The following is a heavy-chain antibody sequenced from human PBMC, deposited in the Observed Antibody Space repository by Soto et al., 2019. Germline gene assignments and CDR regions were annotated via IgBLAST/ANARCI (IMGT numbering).Heavy chain of an antibody. CDR2: IIPIFGTA. J-gene: IGHJ3*02. Sequence: ASVKVSCKASGGTFSSYAISWVRQAPGQGLEWMGGIIPIFGTANYAQKFQGRVTITADESTSTAYMELSSLRSEDTAVYYCARLDIVVRDAFDIWGQGTMVTVSS. D-gene: IGHD2-21*01. CDR3: ARLDIVVRDAFDI. V-gene: IGHV1-69*13. CDR1: GGTFSSYA.